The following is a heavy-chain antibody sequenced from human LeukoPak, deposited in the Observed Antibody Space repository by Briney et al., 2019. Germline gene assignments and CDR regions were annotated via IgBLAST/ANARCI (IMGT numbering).Heavy chain of an antibody. CDR3: ARARRNCSSTSCYATGWFDP. D-gene: IGHD2-2*01. J-gene: IGHJ5*02. CDR1: GGSFSGYY. CDR2: INHSGST. V-gene: IGHV4-34*01. Sequence: PSETLSLTCAVYGGSFSGYYWSWIRQPPGKGLEWIGEINHSGSTNYNPSLKSRVTISVDTSKNQFSLKLSSVTAADTAVYYCARARRNCSSTSCYATGWFDPWGQGTLVTVSS.